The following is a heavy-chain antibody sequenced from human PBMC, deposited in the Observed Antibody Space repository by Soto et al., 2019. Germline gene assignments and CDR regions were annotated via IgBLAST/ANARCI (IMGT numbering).Heavy chain of an antibody. D-gene: IGHD3-16*01. CDR1: GFTFDDYA. CDR3: AKDIGGSGENAFDI. J-gene: IGHJ3*02. CDR2: ISWNSGSI. Sequence: GGSLRLSCAASGFTFDDYAMHWVRQAPGKGLEWVSGISWNSGSIGYADSVKGRFTISRDNAKNSLYLQMNSLRAEDTALYYCAKDIGGSGENAFDIWGQGTMVTVSS. V-gene: IGHV3-9*01.